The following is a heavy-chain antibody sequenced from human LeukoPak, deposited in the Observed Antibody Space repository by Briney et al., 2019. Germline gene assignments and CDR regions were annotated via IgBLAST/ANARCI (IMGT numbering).Heavy chain of an antibody. CDR1: GFTFSNAW. D-gene: IGHD6-6*01. J-gene: IGHJ6*02. V-gene: IGHV3-15*07. Sequence: KTGGSLRLSCAASGFTFSNAWMNWVRQAPGKGLEWVGRIKSKTDGGTTDYAAPVKGRFTISRDDSKNTLYLQMNSLKTEDTAVYYCTTDPSSSSLHYYYGMDVWGQGTTVTVSS. CDR2: IKSKTDGGTT. CDR3: TTDPSSSSLHYYYGMDV.